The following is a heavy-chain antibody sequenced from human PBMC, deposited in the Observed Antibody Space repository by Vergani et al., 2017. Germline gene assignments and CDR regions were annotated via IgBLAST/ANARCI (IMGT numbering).Heavy chain of an antibody. CDR1: GYTFTGYY. CDR2: INPSGGHT. D-gene: IGHD3-9*01. J-gene: IGHJ4*02. Sequence: QVQLVQSGAEVKKPGASVKVSCKASGYTFTGYYMHWVRQAPGQGLEWRGIINPSGGHTNYAQKFQGRVTMTRDTSTSTVYMELSSLRSEDTAIYYCARGDYGILTGYRYWGQGTLVTGSA. CDR3: ARGDYGILTGYRY. V-gene: IGHV1-46*03.